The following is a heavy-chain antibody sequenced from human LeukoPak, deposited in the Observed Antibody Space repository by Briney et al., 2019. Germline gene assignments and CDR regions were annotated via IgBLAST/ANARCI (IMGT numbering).Heavy chain of an antibody. V-gene: IGHV1-2*02. D-gene: IGHD2-2*01. Sequence: GASVKVSCKASGYTFTGYYMHWVRQAPGQGLEWMGWINPNSGGTNYAQKFQGRVTMTRDTSISTAYMELSRLGSDDTAVYYCARTHCSSTSCYPYFDYWGQGTLVTVSS. CDR3: ARTHCSSTSCYPYFDY. CDR1: GYTFTGYY. CDR2: INPNSGGT. J-gene: IGHJ4*02.